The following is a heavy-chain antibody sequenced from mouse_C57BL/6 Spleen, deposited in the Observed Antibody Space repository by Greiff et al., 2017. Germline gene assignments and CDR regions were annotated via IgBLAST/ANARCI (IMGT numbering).Heavy chain of an antibody. Sequence: EVKLVESGGGLVKPGGSLKLSCAASGFTFSSYAMSWVRQTPEKRLEWVATISDGGSYTYYPDNVKGRFTISRDNAKNNLYLQMSHLKSEDTAMYYCARVDYGSSSYFDYWGQGTTLTVSS. CDR3: ARVDYGSSSYFDY. V-gene: IGHV5-4*03. CDR1: GFTFSSYA. J-gene: IGHJ2*01. CDR2: ISDGGSYT. D-gene: IGHD1-1*01.